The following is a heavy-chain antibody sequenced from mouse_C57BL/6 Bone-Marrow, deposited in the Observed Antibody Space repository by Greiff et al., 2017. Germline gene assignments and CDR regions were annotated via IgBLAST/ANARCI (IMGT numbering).Heavy chain of an antibody. CDR2: INPGSGGT. J-gene: IGHJ4*01. CDR1: GYDFTNYL. CDR3: ARYSFYAMDY. Sequence: QVQLKESGAELVRPGTSVKVSCKASGYDFTNYLIEWVKQRPGQGLEWIGVINPGSGGTNYNEKFKGKATLTADKSSSTAYMQLSSLTSEDSAVYFCARYSFYAMDYWGQGTSVTVSA. V-gene: IGHV1-54*01.